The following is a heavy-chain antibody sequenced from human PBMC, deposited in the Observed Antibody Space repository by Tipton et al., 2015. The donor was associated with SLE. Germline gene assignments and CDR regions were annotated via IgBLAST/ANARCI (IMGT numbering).Heavy chain of an antibody. Sequence: RLVQSGGNMVQPGNSLRLSCAASGFSFSSHGMHWVRQAPGKGLDWVAAIWFDGSNEYYTDSVKGRFTISRDNSKNTLYLQMNSLRVEDTAIYYCAKIKDGGYHDYDAFDMWGQGTMVTVSS. J-gene: IGHJ3*02. D-gene: IGHD4-11*01. CDR1: GFSFSSHG. CDR2: IWFDGSNE. CDR3: AKIKDGGYHDYDAFDM. V-gene: IGHV3-33*06.